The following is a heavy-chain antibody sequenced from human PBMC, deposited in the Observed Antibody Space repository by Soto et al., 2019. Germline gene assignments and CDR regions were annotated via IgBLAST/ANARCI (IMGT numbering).Heavy chain of an antibody. CDR1: GGTFSHYA. J-gene: IGHJ5*02. CDR3: AGEVCRYCSTSDSWVDP. D-gene: IGHD2-2*01. V-gene: IGHV1-69*10. CDR2: IIPILGTA. Sequence: SVKVSCKASGGTFSHYAITWVRQAPGHGLEWMGGIIPILGTANYAQKFQDRVTIPADKSTRSVYMELSSLRSEDTAVYYCAGEVCRYCSTSDSWVDPWGEGNLVTSSS.